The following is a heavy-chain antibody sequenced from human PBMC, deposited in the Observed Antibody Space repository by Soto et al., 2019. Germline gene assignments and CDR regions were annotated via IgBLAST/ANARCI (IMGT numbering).Heavy chain of an antibody. CDR2: TYYRSKWYN. D-gene: IGHD1-1*01. CDR1: GDRVSSNSAA. V-gene: IGHV6-1*01. J-gene: IGHJ6*02. CDR3: ATDPDGHDVTYYYGMDV. Sequence: SQTLSLTCAISGDRVSSNSAAWNWIRQSPSRGLEWLGRTYYRSKWYNDYAVSVKSRITINPDTSKNQFSLQLNYVTPEHTAVYYCATDPDGHDVTYYYGMDVWGQXTTVTVSS.